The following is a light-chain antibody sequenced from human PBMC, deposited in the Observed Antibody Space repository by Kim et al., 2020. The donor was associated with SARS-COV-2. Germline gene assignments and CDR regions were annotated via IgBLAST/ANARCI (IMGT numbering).Light chain of an antibody. CDR3: LEHNTDPIT. CDR1: QGITNS. Sequence: DIQMTQSPSSLSVSVGDRVTITCRASQGITNSLAWYQQKPGKVPQLLIYAASALQSGVPSRFSGSGSGTDFTLTISSLQPEDVATYYCLEHNTDPITFGQGTRLEIK. V-gene: IGKV1-27*01. J-gene: IGKJ5*01. CDR2: AAS.